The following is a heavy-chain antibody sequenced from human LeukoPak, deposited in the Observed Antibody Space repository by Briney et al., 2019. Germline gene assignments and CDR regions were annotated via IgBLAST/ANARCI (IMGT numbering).Heavy chain of an antibody. D-gene: IGHD4-17*01. CDR2: IYHSGST. Sequence: SETLSLTCTVSGYSISSGYYWGWIRQPPGKGLEWIGSIYHSGSTYYNPSLKSRVTISVDTSKNQFSLKLSSVTAADTAVYYCARDPTVTTGGFDPWGQGTLVTVSS. CDR1: GYSISSGYY. V-gene: IGHV4-38-2*02. J-gene: IGHJ5*02. CDR3: ARDPTVTTGGFDP.